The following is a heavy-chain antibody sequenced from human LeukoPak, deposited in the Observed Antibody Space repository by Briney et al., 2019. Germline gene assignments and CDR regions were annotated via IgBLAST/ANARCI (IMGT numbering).Heavy chain of an antibody. V-gene: IGHV3-23*01. CDR3: ARDPGAFPYFFDY. CDR1: GFTFSSYA. Sequence: GGSLRLSCAASGFTFSSYAMSWVRQAPGKGLEWVSAISGDGVSPYYVDSVRGRFTISRDNSKNTLYLQMHSLRVEDTAVYFCARDPGAFPYFFDYWGQGTLVTVSS. J-gene: IGHJ4*02. CDR2: ISGDGVSP. D-gene: IGHD4/OR15-4a*01.